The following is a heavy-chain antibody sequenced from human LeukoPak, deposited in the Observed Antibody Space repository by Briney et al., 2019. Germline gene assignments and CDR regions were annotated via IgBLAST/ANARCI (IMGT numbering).Heavy chain of an antibody. Sequence: ASVKASCKASGYTFTGYYMHWVRQAPGQGLEWMGWINPNSGGTNYAQKFQGRVTMTTDTSTNTAYMELRSLRSDDTAVYYCARSYSSTWYSYYYYMDVWGKGTTVTVSS. CDR2: INPNSGGT. D-gene: IGHD6-13*01. V-gene: IGHV1-2*02. CDR3: ARSYSSTWYSYYYYMDV. CDR1: GYTFTGYY. J-gene: IGHJ6*03.